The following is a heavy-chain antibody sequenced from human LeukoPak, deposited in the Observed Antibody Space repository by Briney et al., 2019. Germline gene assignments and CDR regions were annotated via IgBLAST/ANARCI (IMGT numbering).Heavy chain of an antibody. J-gene: IGHJ6*02. CDR3: AREVVITSYYYYYGMDV. V-gene: IGHV4-30-4*01. CDR2: IYYSGST. CDR1: GGSFSGYY. Sequence: SETLSLTCAVYGGSFSGYYWSWIRQPPGKGLEWIGYIYYSGSTYYNPSLKSRVTISVDTSKNQFSLKLSSVTAADTAVYYCAREVVITSYYYYYGMDVWGQGTTVTVSS. D-gene: IGHD3-22*01.